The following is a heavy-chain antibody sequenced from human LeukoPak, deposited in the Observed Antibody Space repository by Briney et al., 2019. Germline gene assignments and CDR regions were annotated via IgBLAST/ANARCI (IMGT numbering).Heavy chain of an antibody. J-gene: IGHJ4*02. CDR3: ASGGQWELPGNFDY. Sequence: GASVKVSCKASGYTFTTYSISWVRQAPGQGLEWMGWISAYNGKTNFAQKFQGRITMTTDTSTSTAYMELSSLRSEDTAVYYCASGGQWELPGNFDYWGQGTLVTVSS. D-gene: IGHD1-26*01. CDR1: GYTFTTYS. V-gene: IGHV1-18*01. CDR2: ISAYNGKT.